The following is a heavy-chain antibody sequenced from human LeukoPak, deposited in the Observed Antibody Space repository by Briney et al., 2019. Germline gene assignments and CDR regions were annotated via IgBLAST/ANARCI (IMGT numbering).Heavy chain of an antibody. J-gene: IGHJ5*01. D-gene: IGHD6-6*01. CDR1: GFTFSSYG. V-gene: IGHV3-30*18. CDR3: AKDRGQLVPKYNWFDP. Sequence: GGSLRLSCAASGFTFSSYGMHWVRQAPGKGLEGVAIISHDGNNKYYADSVKGRFTISRDNSKNTLYLQMNSLRAEDTAVYYCAKDRGQLVPKYNWFDPWGQGTTVTVSS. CDR2: ISHDGNNK.